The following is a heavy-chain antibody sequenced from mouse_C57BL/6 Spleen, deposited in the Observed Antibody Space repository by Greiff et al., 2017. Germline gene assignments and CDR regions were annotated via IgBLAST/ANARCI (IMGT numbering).Heavy chain of an antibody. V-gene: IGHV5-9*01. Sequence: DVQLVESGGGLVKPGGSLKLSCAASGFTFSSSTMSWVRQTPEKRLEWVATISGGGGKTYYPDSVPGRFTISRDNAKNTLYLQMSSLRSEDTALYYCARPPYGSSHWYFDVWGTATTVAVSS. CDR2: ISGGGGKT. CDR1: GFTFSSST. CDR3: ARPPYGSSHWYFDV. D-gene: IGHD1-1*01. J-gene: IGHJ1*03.